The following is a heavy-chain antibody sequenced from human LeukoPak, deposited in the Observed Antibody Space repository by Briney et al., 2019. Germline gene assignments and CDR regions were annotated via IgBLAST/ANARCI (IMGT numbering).Heavy chain of an antibody. CDR3: ARGASGGNFDY. CDR1: GGTLSSYA. CDR2: IIPIFGTA. Sequence: GASVKVSCKASGGTLSSYAISWVRQAPGQGLEWMRGIIPIFGTANYAQKFQGRVTITADKSTSTAYMELSSLGSEDTAVYYCARGASGGNFDYWGQGTLVTVSS. J-gene: IGHJ4*02. V-gene: IGHV1-69*06. D-gene: IGHD3-10*01.